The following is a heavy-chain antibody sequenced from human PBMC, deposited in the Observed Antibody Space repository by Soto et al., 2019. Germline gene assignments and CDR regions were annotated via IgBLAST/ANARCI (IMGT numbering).Heavy chain of an antibody. D-gene: IGHD3-22*01. Sequence: QIQLVQSGGEVKKPGASVKVSCQASGYTFRSYGISWVRQAPGQGLEWVGWISAYNGDTHYAPKFQDRITLTTETSTDTAYMELRSLRLDDTAVYYCARDWSRYYDNSALIWFYWGQGSLVTVSS. CDR3: ARDWSRYYDNSALIWFY. V-gene: IGHV1-18*04. CDR2: ISAYNGDT. J-gene: IGHJ4*02. CDR1: GYTFRSYG.